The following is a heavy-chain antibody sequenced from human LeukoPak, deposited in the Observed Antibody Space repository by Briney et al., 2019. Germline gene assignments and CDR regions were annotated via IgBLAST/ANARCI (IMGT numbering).Heavy chain of an antibody. CDR3: ARDRMYPCVAFDI. CDR1: GFTFSSYW. Sequence: GGSLRLSCAASGFTFSSYWMSWVRQAPGKGLEWVANIKQDGSEKYYVDSVKGRFTISRDNAKNSLYLQMNSLRAEDTAVYYCARDRMYPCVAFDIWGQGTMVTVSS. CDR2: IKQDGSEK. V-gene: IGHV3-7*01. D-gene: IGHD2-2*01. J-gene: IGHJ3*02.